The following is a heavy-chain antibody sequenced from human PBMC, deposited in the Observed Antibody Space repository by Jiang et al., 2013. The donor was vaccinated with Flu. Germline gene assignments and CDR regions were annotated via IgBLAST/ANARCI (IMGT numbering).Heavy chain of an antibody. CDR3: ARHEPIVVVPAAMDLLDP. V-gene: IGHV4-34*01. J-gene: IGHJ5*02. CDR2: INHSGST. D-gene: IGHD2-2*01. CDR1: VGPSVVTT. Sequence: LLKPSETLSLTCAVYVGPSVVTTGAGSASPRKGLEWIGEINHSGSTNYNPSLKSRVTISVDTSKNQFSLKLSSVTAADTAVYYCARHEPIVVVPAAMDLLDPWGQGTLVTVSS.